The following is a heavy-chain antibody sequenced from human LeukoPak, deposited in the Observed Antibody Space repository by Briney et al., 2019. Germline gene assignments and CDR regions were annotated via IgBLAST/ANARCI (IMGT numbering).Heavy chain of an antibody. D-gene: IGHD2-8*01. V-gene: IGHV1-46*01. Sequence: ASVKDSCKASGYNFISYYMHWVGQAPGQGLEWMGIINPSGGSTSYAQKFQDRVTMTRDTSTSAVRMELSSLKSEDTAVYYCAREDVVLVDAVRYYYGMDVWGQGTTVTVSS. CDR1: GYNFISYY. CDR3: AREDVVLVDAVRYYYGMDV. CDR2: INPSGGST. J-gene: IGHJ6*02.